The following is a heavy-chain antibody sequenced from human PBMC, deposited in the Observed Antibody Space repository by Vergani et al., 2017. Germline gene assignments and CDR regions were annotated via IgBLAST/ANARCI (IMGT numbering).Heavy chain of an antibody. CDR2: INPNSGGT. Sequence: QVQLVQSGAEVKKPGASVKVSCKASGYTFTGYYMHWVRQAPGQGLEWMGWINPNSGGTNYAQKCQGRVTMTRETSISTAYMELSRLRSDDTAVYYCARDRAVAGTYWFDPWGQGTLVTVSS. V-gene: IGHV1-2*02. CDR1: GYTFTGYY. CDR3: ARDRAVAGTYWFDP. J-gene: IGHJ5*02. D-gene: IGHD6-19*01.